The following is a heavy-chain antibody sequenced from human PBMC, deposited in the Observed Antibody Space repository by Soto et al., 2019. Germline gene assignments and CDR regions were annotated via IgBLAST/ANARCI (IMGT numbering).Heavy chain of an antibody. CDR1: GFSVRRSVDA. Sequence: QITLKESGPTLVKPTQTLTLTCTFSGFSVRRSVDAVGWIRQPPGKALEWLALIYWDDDKRYSPSLRSRLTIASGTSDQQVVLTMTNMDPVDTATSSCAHGDTLTNHGCDPWGQGTLVTVSS. CDR3: AHGDTLTNHGCDP. CDR2: IYWDDDK. J-gene: IGHJ5*02. D-gene: IGHD2-8*01. V-gene: IGHV2-5*02.